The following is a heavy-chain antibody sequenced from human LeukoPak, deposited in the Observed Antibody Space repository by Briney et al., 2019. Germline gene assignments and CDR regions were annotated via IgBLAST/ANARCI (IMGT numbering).Heavy chain of an antibody. CDR3: ARHREAAAGPGGWYFDL. CDR1: GGSISSSNW. CDR2: IYHSGST. Sequence: TSGTLSVICAVSGGSISSSNWWSWVRQPPGKGLEWIGEIYHSGSTNYNPSLKSRVTISVDKSKNQFSLKLSSVTAADTAVYYCARHREAAAGPGGWYFDLWGRGTLVTVSS. D-gene: IGHD6-13*01. V-gene: IGHV4-4*02. J-gene: IGHJ2*01.